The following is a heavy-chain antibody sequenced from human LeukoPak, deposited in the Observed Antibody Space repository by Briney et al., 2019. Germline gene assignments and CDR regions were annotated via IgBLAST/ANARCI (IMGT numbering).Heavy chain of an antibody. D-gene: IGHD3-16*02. V-gene: IGHV3-48*04. CDR3: AREPGSMTGSLGVGRCPY. CDR2: ISSSGSTI. J-gene: IGHJ4*02. CDR1: GFTFSSYA. Sequence: GGSLRLSCAASGFTFSSYAMSWVRQAPGKGLEWVAYISSSGSTIYYADSVKGRFTISRDNVKNSLYLQMNSLRAEDTAVYYCAREPGSMTGSLGVGRCPYWGQGTLVTVSS.